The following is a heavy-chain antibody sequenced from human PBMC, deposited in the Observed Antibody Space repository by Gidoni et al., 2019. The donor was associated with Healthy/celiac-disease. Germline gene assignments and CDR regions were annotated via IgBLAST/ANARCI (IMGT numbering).Heavy chain of an antibody. Sequence: QVQLQQWGAGLLKPSETLSLTCAVYGGSFSGYYWSWTRQPPGKGLEWIGEINHSGSTNYNPSLKSRVTISVDTSKNQFSLKLSSVTAADTAVYYCARVRRCSGGSCYSSVAGKFFDYWGQGTLVTVSS. CDR1: GGSFSGYY. D-gene: IGHD2-15*01. V-gene: IGHV4-34*01. CDR3: ARVRRCSGGSCYSSVAGKFFDY. CDR2: INHSGST. J-gene: IGHJ4*02.